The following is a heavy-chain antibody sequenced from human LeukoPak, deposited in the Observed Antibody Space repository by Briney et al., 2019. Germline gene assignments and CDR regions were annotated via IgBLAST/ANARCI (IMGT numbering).Heavy chain of an antibody. Sequence: GGSLRLSCAASGLTFSSYGMHWVRQAPGKGLEWVAVIWYDGSNKYYADSVKGRFTISRDNSKNTLYLQMNSLRAEDTAVYYCARDKGYSSSWYRVNWFDPWGQGTLVTVSS. CDR1: GLTFSSYG. V-gene: IGHV3-33*01. CDR2: IWYDGSNK. D-gene: IGHD6-13*01. CDR3: ARDKGYSSSWYRVNWFDP. J-gene: IGHJ5*02.